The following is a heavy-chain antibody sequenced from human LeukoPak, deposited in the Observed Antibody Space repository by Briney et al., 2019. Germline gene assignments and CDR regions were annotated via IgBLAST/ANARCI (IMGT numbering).Heavy chain of an antibody. J-gene: IGHJ4*02. CDR2: IYPIESKT. V-gene: IGHV5-51*01. Sequence: LKXSCKGSGYTYNSYWIGWVRRMPGKGLEWIGIIYPIESKTKFSQSFEGQVTISADKSINTACLQWTSLKASDTAMYFCATRDGYNLLSWGQGTLVTVSS. D-gene: IGHD5-24*01. CDR3: ATRDGYNLLS. CDR1: GYTYNSYW.